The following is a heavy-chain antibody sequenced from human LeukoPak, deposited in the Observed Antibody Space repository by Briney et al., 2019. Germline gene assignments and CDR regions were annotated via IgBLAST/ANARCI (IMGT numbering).Heavy chain of an antibody. CDR2: IYTSGST. CDR3: ARASYSYDINGWVPFDY. Sequence: SETLSLTCTVSGGSISTYYWSWIRQPAGKGLEWIGRIYTSGSTNYNPPLKSRVTIPGDTSKKQFSLRLSSVPAADTAVYYCARASYSYDINGWVPFDYWGQGTLVTVSS. V-gene: IGHV4-4*07. D-gene: IGHD3-22*01. J-gene: IGHJ4*02. CDR1: GGSISTYY.